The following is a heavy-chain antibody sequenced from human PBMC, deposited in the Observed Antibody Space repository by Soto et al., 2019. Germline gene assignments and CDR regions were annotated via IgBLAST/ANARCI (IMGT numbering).Heavy chain of an antibody. J-gene: IGHJ4*02. Sequence: QVQLVESGGGVVQPGRSLRLSCAASGFTFSSYGMHWVRQAPGKGLEWVAVIWYDGSNKYYADSVKGRFTISRDNSKNTLYLQMNSLRAEDTAVYYCARSPYYGSEYHTHFAYWGQGTLVTVSS. D-gene: IGHD3-10*01. CDR3: ARSPYYGSEYHTHFAY. V-gene: IGHV3-33*01. CDR1: GFTFSSYG. CDR2: IWYDGSNK.